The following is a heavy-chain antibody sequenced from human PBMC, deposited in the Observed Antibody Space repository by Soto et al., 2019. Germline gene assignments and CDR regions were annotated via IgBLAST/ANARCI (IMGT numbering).Heavy chain of an antibody. V-gene: IGHV4-39*01. CDR2: IYYSGST. J-gene: IGHJ6*02. D-gene: IGHD4-17*01. Sequence: QLQLQESGPGLVKPSETLSLTCTVSGGSISSSSYYWGWIRQPPGKGLEWIGSIYYSGSTYYNPSLKRRVTISVDTSKNQFSLKLSSVTAADTAVYYCAKGQGLRPTLYGMDVWGQGTTVTVSS. CDR3: AKGQGLRPTLYGMDV. CDR1: GGSISSSSYY.